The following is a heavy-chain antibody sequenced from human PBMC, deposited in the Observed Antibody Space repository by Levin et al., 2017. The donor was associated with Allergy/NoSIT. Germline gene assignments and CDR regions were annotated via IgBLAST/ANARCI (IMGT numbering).Heavy chain of an antibody. Sequence: SETLSLTCAVYIGPFNNYYWTWIRQPPGKGLEWIGEINHAGSTNYNPSLKSRVTISIDTSKNNFSLRLTSMTAADTAVYYCARGSTPAGRGAGWFDPWGQGTLVTVSS. V-gene: IGHV4-34*01. CDR3: ARGSTPAGRGAGWFDP. J-gene: IGHJ5*02. CDR2: INHAGST. D-gene: IGHD3-10*01. CDR1: IGPFNNYY.